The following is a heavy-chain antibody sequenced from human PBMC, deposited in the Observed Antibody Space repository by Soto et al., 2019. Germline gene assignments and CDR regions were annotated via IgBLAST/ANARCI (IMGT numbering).Heavy chain of an antibody. CDR2: ISSNGGST. CDR1: GFTFSSYA. D-gene: IGHD2-21*01. CDR3: ARGLFVGYYYGMDV. Sequence: EVQLVESGEGLVQPGGSLRLSCAASGFTFSSYAMHWVRQAPGKGLEYVSAISSNGGSTYYADSVKGRFTISRDNSKNTLYLQMGRLRAEDMAVYYCARGLFVGYYYGMDVWGQGTTVTVSS. J-gene: IGHJ6*02. V-gene: IGHV3-64*02.